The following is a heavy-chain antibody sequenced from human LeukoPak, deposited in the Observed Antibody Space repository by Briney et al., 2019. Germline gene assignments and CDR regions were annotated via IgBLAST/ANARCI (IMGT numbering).Heavy chain of an antibody. J-gene: IGHJ4*02. CDR3: ARWVEATMFDY. D-gene: IGHD5-12*01. Sequence: PGGSLRLSCAASGFTVSDNYMSWVRQAPGKGLEWVSVIYSDGSTYYADSVKGRFTISRDNSKNTLFLQMNSLRAEDTAVYYCARWVEATMFDYWGPGTLVTVSS. V-gene: IGHV3-66*01. CDR2: IYSDGST. CDR1: GFTVSDNY.